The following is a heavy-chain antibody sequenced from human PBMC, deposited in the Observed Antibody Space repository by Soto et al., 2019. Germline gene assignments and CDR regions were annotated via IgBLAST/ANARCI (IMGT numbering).Heavy chain of an antibody. Sequence: QVQLVQSGAEVKKPGASVTLSCKASGFIFTTYYMHWVRQAPGQGLEWMALINPTGDVTLFAQKIQGRVSVTRDASTSTVYMDRSSLTSEDTAFYYCAKDSGRFSLDYWGQGTPVTVSS. CDR3: AKDSGRFSLDY. CDR2: INPTGDVT. CDR1: GFIFTTYY. D-gene: IGHD1-26*01. V-gene: IGHV1-46*01. J-gene: IGHJ4*02.